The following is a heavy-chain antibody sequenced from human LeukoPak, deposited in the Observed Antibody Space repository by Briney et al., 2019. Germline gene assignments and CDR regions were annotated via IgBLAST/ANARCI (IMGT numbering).Heavy chain of an antibody. CDR3: ATVHGLF. V-gene: IGHV1-18*01. J-gene: IGHJ4*02. CDR1: GYTFTSYG. CDR2: ISAYNGNT. D-gene: IGHD3-22*01. Sequence: ASVKVSCKASGYTFTSYGISWVRQAPGQGLEWMGWISAYNGNTNYAQKFQGRVTMTEDTSTDTAYMELSSLRSEDTAVYYCATVHGLFWGQGTLVTVSS.